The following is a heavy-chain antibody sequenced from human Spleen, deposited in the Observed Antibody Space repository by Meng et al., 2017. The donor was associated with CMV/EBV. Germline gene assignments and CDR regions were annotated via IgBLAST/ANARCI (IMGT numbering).Heavy chain of an antibody. Sequence: ASVKVSCKASGYSLIGHYIHWVRQAPGQGLEWVGWINPDGGDTNHAQKFQGRVTMTRDTSVNTAYMQMRGLSVDDTAVYYCKRGRGGPTTYYGLDVWAQGTTVTVSS. CDR2: INPDGGDT. V-gene: IGHV1-2*02. D-gene: IGHD1-26*01. CDR1: GYSLIGHY. CDR3: KRGRGGPTTYYGLDV. J-gene: IGHJ6*02.